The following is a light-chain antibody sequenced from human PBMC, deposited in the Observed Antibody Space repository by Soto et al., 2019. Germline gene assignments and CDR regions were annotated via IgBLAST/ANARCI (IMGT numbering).Light chain of an antibody. CDR3: MQGTHWPIT. Sequence: DVVLSQSPLSLPVTLGQPASISCRSSQTLVYSDGNTYLNWLQQRPGQSPRRLIYKVSIRDSGVPARFTGSGSVSDFTLTISRVEAEDVGVYYCMQGTHWPITFGQGTRLEIK. CDR1: QTLVYSDGNTY. CDR2: KVS. J-gene: IGKJ5*01. V-gene: IGKV2-30*01.